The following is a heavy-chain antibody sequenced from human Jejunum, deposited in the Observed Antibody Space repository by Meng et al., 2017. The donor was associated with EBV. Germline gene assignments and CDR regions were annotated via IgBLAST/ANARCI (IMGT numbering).Heavy chain of an antibody. D-gene: IGHD2-2*03. CDR1: GFTLEDYG. J-gene: IGHJ4*02. CDR2: INWDGRRT. V-gene: IGHV3-20*01. Sequence: EMQRAELGGGVVRPGGSLRLSCVASGFTLEDYGMNWVRQVPGKGLEWVATINWDGRRTGYADSVKGRFTISRDNAKNSLYLQMNSLRAEDTALYHCARDKRGAGYCHNYWGQGTLVTVSS. CDR3: ARDKRGAGYCHNY.